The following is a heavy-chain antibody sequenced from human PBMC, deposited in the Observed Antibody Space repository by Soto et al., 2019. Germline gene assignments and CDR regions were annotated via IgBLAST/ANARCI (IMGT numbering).Heavy chain of an antibody. CDR3: ARNPIGRYFDWLPELGGYYYGMDV. J-gene: IGHJ6*02. Sequence: ASVKVSCKASGYTFTSYGISWVRQAPGQGLEWMGWISAYNGNTNYAQKLQGRVTMTTDTSTSTAYMELRSLRSDDTAVYYCARNPIGRYFDWLPELGGYYYGMDVWGQGTTVTVSS. CDR1: GYTFTSYG. D-gene: IGHD3-9*01. V-gene: IGHV1-18*01. CDR2: ISAYNGNT.